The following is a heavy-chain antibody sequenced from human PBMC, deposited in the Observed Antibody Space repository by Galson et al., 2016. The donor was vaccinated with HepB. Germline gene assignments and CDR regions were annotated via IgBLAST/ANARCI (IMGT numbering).Heavy chain of an antibody. CDR2: ISAYNGNT. J-gene: IGHJ5*02. CDR1: GYTFTSYG. V-gene: IGHV1-18*01. D-gene: IGHD6-19*01. Sequence: SVKVSCKASGYTFTSYGISWVRQAPGQGLEWMGWISAYNGNTNYAQKLQGRVTMTTDTSTSTAYMELRSLRSDDTAVYYCATSTSGWVNWFDPWGQGTLVTVSS. CDR3: ATSTSGWVNWFDP.